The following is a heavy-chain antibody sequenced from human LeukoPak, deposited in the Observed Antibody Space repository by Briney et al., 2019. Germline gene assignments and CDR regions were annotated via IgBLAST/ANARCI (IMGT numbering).Heavy chain of an antibody. CDR1: GGSIHSY. CDR2: ISGSGTI. V-gene: IGHV4-4*07. J-gene: IGHJ4*02. CDR3: ARLSGSYYYFDY. D-gene: IGHD1-26*01. Sequence: SETLSLTCTVSGGSIHSYWSWIRQPAGKGLEWIGRISGSGTITYNPALQSRLTISIDTSKNQFSLKLSSVTAADTAVYYCARLSGSYYYFDYWGQGTLVTVSS.